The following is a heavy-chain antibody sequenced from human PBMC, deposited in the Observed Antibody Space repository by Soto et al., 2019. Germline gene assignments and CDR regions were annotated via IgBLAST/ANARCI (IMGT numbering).Heavy chain of an antibody. CDR2: IYPGDSDT. V-gene: IGHV5-51*01. D-gene: IGHD3-10*01. CDR3: AGGGVCGVITRTRDYSGMEV. J-gene: IGHJ6*02. Sequence: GESLKISCKGSGYSFTSYCIGWVRQMPGKGLECMGIIYPGDSDTRYSPSFQGQVTISADKSISTAYLQWSSLKASDTAMYYCAGGGVCGVITRTRDYSGMEVWCQGTTVNVSS. CDR1: GYSFTSYC.